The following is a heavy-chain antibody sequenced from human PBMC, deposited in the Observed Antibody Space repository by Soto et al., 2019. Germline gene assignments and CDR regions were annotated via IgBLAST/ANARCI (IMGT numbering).Heavy chain of an antibody. Sequence: QVQLQESGPGLVEPSQTLSLTCTVSGDSISNGYYTWSWIRQPPGKDLEWIGHIYNSVNTYSNPSLKSRVTISADTSKNQFSLKLSSVTAADTAVYYCARGPSGAKGDSWGQGTLVPVSS. J-gene: IGHJ4*02. V-gene: IGHV4-30-4*01. CDR1: GDSISNGYYT. D-gene: IGHD3-10*01. CDR3: ARGPSGAKGDS. CDR2: IYNSVNT.